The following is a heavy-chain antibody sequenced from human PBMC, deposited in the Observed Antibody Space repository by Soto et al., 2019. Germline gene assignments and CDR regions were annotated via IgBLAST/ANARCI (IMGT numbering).Heavy chain of an antibody. CDR1: GGTFSSYA. Sequence: SVKVSCKASGGTFSSYAIRWVRPAPGQGLEWMGGIIPIFGTANYAQKFQGRVTITADESTSTAYMELSSLRSEDTAVYYCARSNYGGNSRKFDPWGQGTLVTVSS. CDR2: IIPIFGTA. J-gene: IGHJ5*01. V-gene: IGHV1-69*13. D-gene: IGHD4-17*01. CDR3: ARSNYGGNSRKFDP.